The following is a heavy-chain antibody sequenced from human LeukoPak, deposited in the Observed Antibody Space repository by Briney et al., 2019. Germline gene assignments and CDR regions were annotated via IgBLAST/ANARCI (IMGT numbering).Heavy chain of an antibody. CDR1: GFSFSNYV. D-gene: IGHD2-21*01. V-gene: IGHV3-23*01. CDR2: IIGTGAGT. CDR3: AKGSPAILYYCMDV. J-gene: IGHJ6*03. Sequence: GGSLRLSCAASGFSFSNYVMTWVRQAPGKGLEWVSAIIGTGAGTYYADSVKGRFTISRDNSKNTLYLQMNSLRAEDTAVYYFAKGSPAILYYCMDVWGKGTTATVSS.